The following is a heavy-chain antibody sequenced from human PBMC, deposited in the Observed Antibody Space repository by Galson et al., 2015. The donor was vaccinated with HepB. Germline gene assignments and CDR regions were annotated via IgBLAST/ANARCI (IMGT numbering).Heavy chain of an antibody. V-gene: IGHV4-39*01. CDR1: GGSISSSSYY. CDR3: ASKTYYYGSGPDY. Sequence: LSLTCTVSGGSISSSSYYWGWIRQPPGKGLEWIGSIYYSGSTYYNPSLKSRVTISVDTSKNQFSLKLSSVTAADTAVYYCASKTYYYGSGPDYWGQGTLVTVSS. J-gene: IGHJ4*02. D-gene: IGHD3-10*01. CDR2: IYYSGST.